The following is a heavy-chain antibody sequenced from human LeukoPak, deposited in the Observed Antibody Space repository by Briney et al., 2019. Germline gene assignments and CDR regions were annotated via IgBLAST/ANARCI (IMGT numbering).Heavy chain of an antibody. CDR2: INWNGGSA. CDR3: ARSYGGNLNDAFDI. CDR1: GFTFDDYG. J-gene: IGHJ3*02. D-gene: IGHD4-23*01. V-gene: IGHV3-20*04. Sequence: GGSLRLSCAASGFTFDDYGMSWVRQAPGKGLEWVSGINWNGGSAGYADSVKGRFTISRDNAKNSLYLQMNSLRAEDTALHYCARSYGGNLNDAFDIWGQGTMVTVSS.